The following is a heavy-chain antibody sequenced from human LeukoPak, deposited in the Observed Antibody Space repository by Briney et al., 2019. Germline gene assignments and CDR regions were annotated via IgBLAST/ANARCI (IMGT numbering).Heavy chain of an antibody. J-gene: IGHJ5*02. CDR2: VSSSGFGT. D-gene: IGHD3-10*01. V-gene: IGHV3-23*01. Sequence: GGSLRLSCVASGFTFSTYGVSWVRQAPGKGLEWVAAVSSSGFGTYYPDSLKGRFIISRDNSQNTVCLQMTSLRPEDTAFYFCAKDGPLLWFGPTDAWGQGILVTVSS. CDR3: AKDGPLLWFGPTDA. CDR1: GFTFSTYG.